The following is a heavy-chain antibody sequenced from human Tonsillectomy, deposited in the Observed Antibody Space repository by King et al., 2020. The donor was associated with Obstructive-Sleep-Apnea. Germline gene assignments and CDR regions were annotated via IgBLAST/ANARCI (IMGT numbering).Heavy chain of an antibody. V-gene: IGHV3-48*04. CDR1: GFTFSSYS. D-gene: IGHD6-19*01. J-gene: IGHJ4*02. Sequence: VQLVESGGGLVQPGGSLRLSCAASGFTFSSYSMNWVRQAPGKGLEWVSYISSSSSTIYYADSVKGRFTITRDNAKNSLYLQMNSLRAEDTAVYYCAGEWAQWLENPGYWGQGTLVTVSS. CDR2: ISSSSSTI. CDR3: AGEWAQWLENPGY.